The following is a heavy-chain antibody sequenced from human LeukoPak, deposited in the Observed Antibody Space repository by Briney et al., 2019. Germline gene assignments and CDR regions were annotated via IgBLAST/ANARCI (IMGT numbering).Heavy chain of an antibody. CDR1: GFTFNSYA. V-gene: IGHV3-48*04. CDR2: ISRGGNTI. D-gene: IGHD6-13*01. J-gene: IGHJ4*02. CDR3: ASDPRGYTDY. Sequence: PGGSLRLSCAASGFTFNSYAMSWVRQAPGKGLEWVSYISRGGNTIYYADSVKGRFTISRDNAKNSLYLQMNSLRAEDTAVYYCASDPRGYTDYWGQGTLVTVSS.